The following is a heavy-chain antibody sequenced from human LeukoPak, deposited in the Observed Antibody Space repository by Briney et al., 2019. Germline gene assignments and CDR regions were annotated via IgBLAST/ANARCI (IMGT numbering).Heavy chain of an antibody. V-gene: IGHV3-21*01. CDR1: GFTFSSYS. D-gene: IGHD5-12*01. CDR3: PRVAKSGYYFDY. J-gene: IGHJ4*02. Sequence: GGSLRLSCAASGFTFSSYSMNWVRQAPGKGLEWVSSISSSSSYIYYADSVKGRFTISRDNAKNSLYLQMNSLRAEDTAVYYCPRVAKSGYYFDYWGPGTLVTVSS. CDR2: ISSSSSYI.